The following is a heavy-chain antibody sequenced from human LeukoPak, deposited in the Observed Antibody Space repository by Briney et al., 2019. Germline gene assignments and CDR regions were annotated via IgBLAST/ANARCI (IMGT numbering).Heavy chain of an antibody. CDR1: GFTFSSYD. CDR3: ARDWGNWNYDY. Sequence: GGSLRLSCAASGFTFSSYDMHWVRQAPGKGLEWVAIISYDGSNKYYADSVKGRFTVSRDNSKNTLYLQMNNLRAEDTAVYYCARDWGNWNYDYWGQGSLVTVSS. D-gene: IGHD1-7*01. CDR2: ISYDGSNK. V-gene: IGHV3-30*14. J-gene: IGHJ4*02.